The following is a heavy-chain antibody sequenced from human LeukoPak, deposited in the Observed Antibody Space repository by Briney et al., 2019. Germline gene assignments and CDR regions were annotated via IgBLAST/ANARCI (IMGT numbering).Heavy chain of an antibody. V-gene: IGHV3-7*03. Sequence: PGGSLRLSCAASEFIFSTYWMSWVRQAPGKGLEWVANIKQDGSEKYYVDSVRGRFAISRDNAKNSLYLQMNSLRAEDTAVYYCARQLHRYQYLDAYWGQGTLATVSS. CDR1: EFIFSTYW. CDR3: ARQLHRYQYLDAY. J-gene: IGHJ4*02. D-gene: IGHD1-1*01. CDR2: IKQDGSEK.